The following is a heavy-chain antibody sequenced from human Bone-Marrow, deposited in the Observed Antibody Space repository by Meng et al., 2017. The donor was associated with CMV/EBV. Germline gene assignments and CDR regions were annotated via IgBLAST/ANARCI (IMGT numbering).Heavy chain of an antibody. J-gene: IGHJ6*02. Sequence: GESLKISCAASGFTFSDYYMSWIRQAPGKGLEWVSYISSSGSTIYYADSVKGRFTISRDNAKNSLYLQMNSLRAEDTAVYYCARVCSSTSCYPYYYYGMDVWGQGNTVHVYS. V-gene: IGHV3-11*04. CDR3: ARVCSSTSCYPYYYYGMDV. CDR2: ISSSGSTI. CDR1: GFTFSDYY. D-gene: IGHD2-2*01.